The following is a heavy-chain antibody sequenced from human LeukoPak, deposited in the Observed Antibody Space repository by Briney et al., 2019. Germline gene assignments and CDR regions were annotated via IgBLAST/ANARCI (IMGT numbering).Heavy chain of an antibody. Sequence: ASVKVSCKASGYTFPSYDTNWVRQATGQGLEWMGWMNPNSGNTGYAQKFQGRVTITTDESTSTAYMELSSLRSEDTAVYYCARDATCSSTSCYSDYWGQGTLVTVSS. CDR1: GYTFPSYD. J-gene: IGHJ4*02. V-gene: IGHV1-8*01. D-gene: IGHD2-2*02. CDR2: MNPNSGNT. CDR3: ARDATCSSTSCYSDY.